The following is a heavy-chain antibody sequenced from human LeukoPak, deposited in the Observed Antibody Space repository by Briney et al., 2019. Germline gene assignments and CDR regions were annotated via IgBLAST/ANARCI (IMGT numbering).Heavy chain of an antibody. CDR2: INPSGGST. D-gene: IGHD3-10*01. Sequence: ASVKVSCKASGYTFTSYYMHWVRQAPGQGLEWMGIINPSGGSTTYVQKFQGRVAMTRDTSTRTVCMELSSLRSEDTAVYYCARQLLWFGELTTYNWFDPWGQGTLVTVSS. CDR1: GYTFTSYY. J-gene: IGHJ5*02. V-gene: IGHV1-46*01. CDR3: ARQLLWFGELTTYNWFDP.